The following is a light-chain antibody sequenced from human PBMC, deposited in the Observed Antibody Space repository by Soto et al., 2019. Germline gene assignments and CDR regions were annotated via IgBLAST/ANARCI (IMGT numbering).Light chain of an antibody. J-gene: IGLJ1*01. V-gene: IGLV1-40*01. CDR2: ANN. CDR1: TANIGAGYD. CDR3: SSYAGSSNV. Sequence: QSVLTQPPSVSGAPGQRVTISCTGSTANIGAGYDVHWYQHLPGTAPKLLIYANNNRPSGVPDRFSGSKSGNTASLTVSGLQAEDEADYYCSSYAGSSNVFGTGTKLTVL.